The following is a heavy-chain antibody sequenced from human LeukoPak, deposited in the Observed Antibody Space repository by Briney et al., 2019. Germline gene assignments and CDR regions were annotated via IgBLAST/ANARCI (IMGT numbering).Heavy chain of an antibody. CDR1: GGSFSGYY. CDR2: INHSGST. Sequence: SETLSLTCAVYGGSFSGYYWSWIRQPPGKGLEWIGEINHSGSTNYNPSLKSRVTISVDTSKNQSSLKLSSVTAADTAVYYCARGGRIAAAGTRDYFDYWGQGTLVTVSS. D-gene: IGHD6-13*01. V-gene: IGHV4-34*01. J-gene: IGHJ4*02. CDR3: ARGGRIAAAGTRDYFDY.